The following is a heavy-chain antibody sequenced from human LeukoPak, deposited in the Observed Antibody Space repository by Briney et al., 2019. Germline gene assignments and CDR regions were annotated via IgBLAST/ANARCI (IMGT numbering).Heavy chain of an antibody. D-gene: IGHD3-22*01. CDR1: GYTFTSYG. CDR2: ISAYNGNT. Sequence: ASVKVSCKASGYTFTSYGISWVRQAPGQGLKWMGWISAYNGNTNYAQKLQGRVTMTTDTSTSTAYMELRSLRSDDTAVYYCARSSKYYYDSSGYLYYFDYWGQGTLVTVSS. J-gene: IGHJ4*02. V-gene: IGHV1-18*01. CDR3: ARSSKYYYDSSGYLYYFDY.